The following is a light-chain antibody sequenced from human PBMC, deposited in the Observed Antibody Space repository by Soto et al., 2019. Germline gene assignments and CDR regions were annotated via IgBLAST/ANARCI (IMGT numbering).Light chain of an antibody. CDR3: HQYGSSPYT. Sequence: EIVLTQSPGTLSLSPGERVTLSCRASQTVSSSYLAWYQQKPGQAPRVLIYGASSRATGIPDRFSGSGSGTDFTLTISRLEPEDFAVYYCHQYGSSPYTFGQGTKLEIK. CDR2: GAS. J-gene: IGKJ2*01. CDR1: QTVSSSY. V-gene: IGKV3-20*01.